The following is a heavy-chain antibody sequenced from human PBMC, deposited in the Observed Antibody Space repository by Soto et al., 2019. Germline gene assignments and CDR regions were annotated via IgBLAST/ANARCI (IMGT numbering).Heavy chain of an antibody. V-gene: IGHV5-51*01. J-gene: IGHJ6*02. CDR2: IYPGDSDT. CDR3: SRHCPRVYYDNSDYYYYGMDV. CDR1: GYSFTIYW. D-gene: IGHD3-22*01. Sequence: PGESLKISWKGAGYSFTIYWIGWVRQMPGKGLEWMWIIYPGDSDTRYSPSFQCQVTISADKSISTAYLQWSSLKASDTAIYYCSRHCPRVYYDNSDYYYYGMDVWGQGTTVTVSS.